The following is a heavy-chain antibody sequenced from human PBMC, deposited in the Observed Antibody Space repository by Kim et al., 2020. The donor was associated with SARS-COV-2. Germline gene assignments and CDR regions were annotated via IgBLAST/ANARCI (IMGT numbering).Heavy chain of an antibody. J-gene: IGHJ4*02. V-gene: IGHV4-59*01. CDR3: SRSPLWLPFDY. Sequence: SETLSLTCTVSGGSISSSYWGWIRQPPGKGLEWIGYIYYLGSTNYNPSLKSRVTISLDTSKNQFSLKLSSVTAADTAVYYCSRSPLWLPFDYWGQGTLVT. CDR2: IYYLGST. D-gene: IGHD3-10*01. CDR1: GGSISSSY.